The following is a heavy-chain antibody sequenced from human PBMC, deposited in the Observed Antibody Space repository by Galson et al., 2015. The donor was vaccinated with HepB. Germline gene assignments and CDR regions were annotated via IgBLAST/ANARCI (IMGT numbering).Heavy chain of an antibody. V-gene: IGHV4-34*01. CDR2: INHSGST. CDR3: ARGPSYYYTTLGY. D-gene: IGHD3-10*01. CDR1: GGSFSGYY. Sequence: SETLSLTCAVYGGSFSGYYWSWIRQPPGKGLEWIGEINHSGSTNYNPSLKSRVTISVDTSKNQFSLKLSSVTAADTAVYYCARGPSYYYTTLGYWGQGTLVTVSS. J-gene: IGHJ4*02.